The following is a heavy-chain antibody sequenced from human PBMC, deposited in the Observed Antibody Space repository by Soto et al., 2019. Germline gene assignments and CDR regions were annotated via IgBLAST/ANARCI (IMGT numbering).Heavy chain of an antibody. CDR3: ARQDGDGLYYFDY. D-gene: IGHD4-17*01. Sequence: GESLKISCKGSGYNFNIYWIAWVRQMPGKGLEWMGVIYPGDSDTRYSPSFQGQVTISADKSISTAYLQWSSLTASDTAVYFCARQDGDGLYYFDYRGQGTLVTVSS. CDR2: IYPGDSDT. CDR1: GYNFNIYW. V-gene: IGHV5-51*01. J-gene: IGHJ4*02.